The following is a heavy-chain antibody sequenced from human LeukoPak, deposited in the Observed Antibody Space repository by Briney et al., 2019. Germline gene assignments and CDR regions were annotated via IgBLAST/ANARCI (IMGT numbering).Heavy chain of an antibody. D-gene: IGHD6-19*01. CDR2: ISYDGSNK. CDR3: ARFLSSGLSAFDI. J-gene: IGHJ3*02. Sequence: QSGGSLRLSCAASGFTFSSYAMHWVRQAPGKGLEWVAVISYDGSNKYYADSVKGRFTISRDNSKNTLYLQMNSLRAEDTAVYYCARFLSSGLSAFDIWGQGTMVTVSS. CDR1: GFTFSSYA. V-gene: IGHV3-30*04.